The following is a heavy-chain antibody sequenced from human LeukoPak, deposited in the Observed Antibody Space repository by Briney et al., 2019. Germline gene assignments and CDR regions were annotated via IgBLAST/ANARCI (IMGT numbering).Heavy chain of an antibody. Sequence: GESLKISCKGSGYSFTSYWIGWVRQMPGKGLEWMGIIYLGDSDTRYSPSFQGQVTISADKSIRTAYLQWSSLKASDTAMYYCAREFARREYYYDSSGYYRDWGQGTLVTVSS. CDR2: IYLGDSDT. J-gene: IGHJ4*02. CDR1: GYSFTSYW. D-gene: IGHD3-22*01. V-gene: IGHV5-51*01. CDR3: AREFARREYYYDSSGYYRD.